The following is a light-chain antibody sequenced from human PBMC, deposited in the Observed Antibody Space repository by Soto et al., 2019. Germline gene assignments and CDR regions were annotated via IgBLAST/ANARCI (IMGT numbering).Light chain of an antibody. CDR3: QQYDTSPRT. V-gene: IGKV3-20*01. Sequence: EIVLTQSPATLSLSPGERASPSCRASQSVSAYLVWNQQKPGQAPRILIYAASSRATGIPDRFSGSGSGTDFTLSISRLEPEDFAVYYCQQYDTSPRTFGQGTKVDIK. CDR1: QSVSAY. J-gene: IGKJ1*01. CDR2: AAS.